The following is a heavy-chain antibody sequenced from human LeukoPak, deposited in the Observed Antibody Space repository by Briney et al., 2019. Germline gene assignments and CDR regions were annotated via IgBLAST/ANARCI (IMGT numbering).Heavy chain of an antibody. CDR1: GFTVSSNY. CDR2: IYSGGST. CDR3: ASDNVMVRGVVYAFDI. J-gene: IGHJ3*02. D-gene: IGHD3-10*01. Sequence: PGGSLRLSCAASGFTVSSNYMSWVRQAPGKGLEWVSVIYSGGSTYYAASVKGRFTISRDNSNNTLSLQMTSMRAEDTAVHYCASDNVMVRGVVYAFDIWGQGTMVTVSS. V-gene: IGHV3-66*01.